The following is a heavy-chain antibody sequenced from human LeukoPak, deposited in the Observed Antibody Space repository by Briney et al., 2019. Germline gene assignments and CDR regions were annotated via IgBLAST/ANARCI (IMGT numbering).Heavy chain of an antibody. J-gene: IGHJ4*02. V-gene: IGHV3-7*01. D-gene: IGHD6-19*01. CDR3: ARETSGWCFNY. Sequence: PWGSLRLSCAASGFSFSSYWMNWVRQAPGKGLEWVANIKQDGSEKYYLDSVKGRFTISRDNAKNSLYLQMNSLRAEDTAVYYCARETSGWCFNYWGQGTLVTVSS. CDR1: GFSFSSYW. CDR2: IKQDGSEK.